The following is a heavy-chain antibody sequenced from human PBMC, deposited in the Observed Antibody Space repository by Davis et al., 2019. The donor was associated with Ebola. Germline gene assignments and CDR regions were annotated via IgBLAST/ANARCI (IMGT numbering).Heavy chain of an antibody. V-gene: IGHV3-48*02. D-gene: IGHD4-17*01. Sequence: PGESLKTSCAPSGFTLSTYSMNWVLQAPGKGLEWVSYISTTSTIYYADSVKGRFTISRDNAKNSLYLQMNSLRDEDTAVYYCARGRDYGDYYYYAMDVWGQGTTVTVSS. J-gene: IGHJ6*02. CDR1: GFTLSTYS. CDR3: ARGRDYGDYYYYAMDV. CDR2: ISTTSTI.